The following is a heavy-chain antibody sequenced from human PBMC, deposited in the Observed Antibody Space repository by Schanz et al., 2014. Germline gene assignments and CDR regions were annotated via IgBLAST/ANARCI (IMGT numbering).Heavy chain of an antibody. Sequence: VQLVESGGGLVEPGGSLRLSCAASGFSFSRYSMNWVRQAPGKGLEWVAAITTAGTKMYYADSVRGRFTVSRDNSKNSLYLQMNSLRAEDTAVYYCARIGGSVFDYWAQGTLVTVSS. CDR2: ITTAGTKM. CDR3: ARIGGSVFDY. V-gene: IGHV3-30*03. D-gene: IGHD3-10*01. J-gene: IGHJ4*02. CDR1: GFSFSRYS.